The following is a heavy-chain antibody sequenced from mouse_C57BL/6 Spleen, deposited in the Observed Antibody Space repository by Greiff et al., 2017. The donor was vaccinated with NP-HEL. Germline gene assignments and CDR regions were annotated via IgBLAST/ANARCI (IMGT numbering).Heavy chain of an antibody. J-gene: IGHJ2*01. V-gene: IGHV1-69*01. CDR2: IDPSDSYT. CDR3: ARGGDYDLDY. CDR1: GYTFTSYW. D-gene: IGHD2-4*01. Sequence: QVQLQQPGAELVLPGASVKLSCKASGYTFTSYWMPWVKQRPGQGLEWIGEIDPSDSYTNYHQKFKGKSTLTVDKSSSTAYMQLSSLTSEDSAVYYCARGGDYDLDYWGQGTTLTVSS.